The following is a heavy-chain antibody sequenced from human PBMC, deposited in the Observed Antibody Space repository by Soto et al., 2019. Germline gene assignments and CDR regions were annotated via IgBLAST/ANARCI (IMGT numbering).Heavy chain of an antibody. Sequence: SETLSLTCSVSGGSICSYYWSWLRRSPGMGLEWIASISYCGTTNYNSSLKSRVTISINTSKNQFSLKFSSVTAADTAVYYCAREGYNFGPFDCWGQGALVTVSS. D-gene: IGHD5-18*01. V-gene: IGHV4-59*01. J-gene: IGHJ4*02. CDR2: ISYCGTT. CDR3: AREGYNFGPFDC. CDR1: GGSICSYY.